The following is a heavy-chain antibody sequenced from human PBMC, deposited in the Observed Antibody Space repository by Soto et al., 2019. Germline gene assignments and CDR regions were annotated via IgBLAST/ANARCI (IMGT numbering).Heavy chain of an antibody. V-gene: IGHV4-30-2*01. J-gene: IGHJ1*01. Sequence: LSLTCAVSGGSISSGGYSWSWIRQPPGKGLEWIGYIYHSGSTYYNPSLKSRVTISVDRSKNQFSLKLSSVTAADTAVYYCARAIAAAGISGYFQHRGQGTLVTVSS. CDR1: GGSISSGGYS. CDR3: ARAIAAAGISGYFQH. D-gene: IGHD6-13*01. CDR2: IYHSGST.